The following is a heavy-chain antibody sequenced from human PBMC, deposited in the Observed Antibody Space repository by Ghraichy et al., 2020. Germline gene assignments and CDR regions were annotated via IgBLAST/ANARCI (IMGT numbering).Heavy chain of an antibody. D-gene: IGHD3-22*01. CDR2: IYSSGST. V-gene: IGHV4-61*02. Sequence: SETLSLTCIVSSGSINSAGYYWSWIRQPAGKGLEWIGRIYSSGSTNYNPSLKSQVTISIDTSKNQLSLKLNSVTAADTAVYYCARDRAHYYDSTGYFSSRYFDSWGLGTLVTVSS. CDR3: ARDRAHYYDSTGYFSSRYFDS. J-gene: IGHJ4*02. CDR1: SGSINSAGYY.